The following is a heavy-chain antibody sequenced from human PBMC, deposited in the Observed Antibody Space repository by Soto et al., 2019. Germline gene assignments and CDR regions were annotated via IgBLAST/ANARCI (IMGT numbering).Heavy chain of an antibody. D-gene: IGHD6-19*01. CDR3: AKKQWLVLGWFDP. CDR1: GFTFSSYA. Sequence: GGSLRFSCAASGFTFSSYAMGWVRQAPGKGLEWVSAISGSGGSTYYADSVKGRFTISRDNSKNTLYLQMNSLRAEDTAVYYCAKKQWLVLGWFDPWGQGTLVTVSS. CDR2: ISGSGGST. J-gene: IGHJ5*02. V-gene: IGHV3-23*01.